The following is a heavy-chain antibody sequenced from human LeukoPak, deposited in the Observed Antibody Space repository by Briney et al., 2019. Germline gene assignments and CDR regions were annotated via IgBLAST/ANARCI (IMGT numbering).Heavy chain of an antibody. D-gene: IGHD6-19*01. V-gene: IGHV3-48*04. J-gene: IGHJ4*02. Sequence: GGSLRLSCAASGITFSRYSMNWVRQAPGKALELVSYISSSSSTIYYADSVKGRFTVSRDNAKNSLYLQMNSLRAEDTAVYYCALGWYAIDHWGQGTLVTVSS. CDR2: ISSSSSTI. CDR3: ALGWYAIDH. CDR1: GITFSRYS.